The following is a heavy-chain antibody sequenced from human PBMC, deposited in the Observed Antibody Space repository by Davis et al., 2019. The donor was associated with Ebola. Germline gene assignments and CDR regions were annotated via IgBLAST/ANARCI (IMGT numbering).Heavy chain of an antibody. D-gene: IGHD4-17*01. CDR1: GYTFTSYG. CDR2: IIPIFGTA. V-gene: IGHV1-69*13. CDR3: ARGDYEYYFDY. J-gene: IGHJ4*02. Sequence: SVKVSCKASGYTFTSYGISWVRQAPGQGLEWMGGIIPIFGTANYAQKFQGRVTITADESTSTAYMELSSLRSEDTAVYYCARGDYEYYFDYWGQGTLVTVSS.